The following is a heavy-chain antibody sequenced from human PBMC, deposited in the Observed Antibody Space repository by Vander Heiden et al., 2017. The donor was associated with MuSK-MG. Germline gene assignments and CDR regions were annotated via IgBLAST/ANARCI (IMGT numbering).Heavy chain of an antibody. Sequence: QVQLVQSGAEVKKPGSSVKVSCKASGGTFSSYAISWVRQAPGQGLEWMGGIIPIFGTANYAQKFQGRVTITADESTSTAYMELSSLRSEDTAVYYCARSLSPIFGVVIIHYYYMDVWGKGTTVTVSS. CDR1: GGTFSSYA. V-gene: IGHV1-69*01. J-gene: IGHJ6*03. CDR3: ARSLSPIFGVVIIHYYYMDV. CDR2: IIPIFGTA. D-gene: IGHD3-3*01.